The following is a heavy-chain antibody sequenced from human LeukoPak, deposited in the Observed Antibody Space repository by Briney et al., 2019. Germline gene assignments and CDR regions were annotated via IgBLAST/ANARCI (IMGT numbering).Heavy chain of an antibody. V-gene: IGHV5-51*01. CDR1: GYSFTSYW. J-gene: IGHJ4*02. CDR3: ARQRATIPNYYDSSDLYYFDY. Sequence: GESLKISCKGSGYSFTSYWIGWVRQMPGKGLEWMGIIYPGDSDTRYSPSFQGQVTISADKSISTAYLQWSSLKASDTAMYYCARQRATIPNYYDSSDLYYFDYWGQGTLVTVSS. CDR2: IYPGDSDT. D-gene: IGHD3-22*01.